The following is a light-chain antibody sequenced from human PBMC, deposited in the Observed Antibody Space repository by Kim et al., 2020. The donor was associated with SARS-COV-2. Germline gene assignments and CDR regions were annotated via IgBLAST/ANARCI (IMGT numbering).Light chain of an antibody. CDR2: YDD. CDR1: SSNIEKNA. Sequence: QSVLTQPPSVSEAPRQRVTISCSGSSSNIEKNAVNWYQQLPGKAPKLLIYYDDQLPSGVSDRFSGSKSGTSASVAISGLQSEDEADYYCAAWDDRLNGPVFGGGTKLTVL. J-gene: IGLJ3*02. V-gene: IGLV1-36*01. CDR3: AAWDDRLNGPV.